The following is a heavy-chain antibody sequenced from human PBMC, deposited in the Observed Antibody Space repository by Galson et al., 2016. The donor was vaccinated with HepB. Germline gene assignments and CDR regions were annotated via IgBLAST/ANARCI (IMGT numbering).Heavy chain of an antibody. CDR2: ISANNGNA. CDR1: GFIFTSYG. V-gene: IGHV1-18*01. CDR3: ARKPTKMAPDY. J-gene: IGHJ4*02. D-gene: IGHD5-24*01. Sequence: SVKVSCKASGFIFTSYGITWARQAPGQGLEWMGWISANNGNAHYAQELQGRVTTTTDTSTSTAHMELRSLRSDDTAVYYCARKPTKMAPDYWGQGTLVTVSS.